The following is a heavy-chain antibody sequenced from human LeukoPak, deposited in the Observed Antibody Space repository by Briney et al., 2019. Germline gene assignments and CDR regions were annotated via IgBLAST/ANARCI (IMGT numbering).Heavy chain of an antibody. J-gene: IGHJ5*02. V-gene: IGHV1-2*02. CDR1: GYTFTGYY. CDR3: ARDQGYNSRWFDP. D-gene: IGHD5-24*01. Sequence: ASVKVSCKASGYTFTGYYMHWVRQAPGQGLEWMGWINPNSGGTNYAQKFQGRVTMTTDTSISTAYMELSRLRSDDTAVYYCARDQGYNSRWFDPWGQGTLVTVSS. CDR2: INPNSGGT.